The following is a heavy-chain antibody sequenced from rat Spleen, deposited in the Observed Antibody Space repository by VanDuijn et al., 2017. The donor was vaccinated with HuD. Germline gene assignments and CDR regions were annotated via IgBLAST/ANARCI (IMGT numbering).Heavy chain of an antibody. CDR3: ARGYYGYTYYFDY. CDR1: GFTFSNYG. J-gene: IGHJ2*01. V-gene: IGHV5-29*01. CDR2: ISYDGSST. D-gene: IGHD1-9*01. Sequence: EVQLVESGGGLVQPGRSLKLSCAASGFTFSNYGMAWVRQAPTKGLEWVATISYDGSSTYYRDSVKGRFTISRDNAKSTLYLQMDSLRSEDTATYYCARGYYGYTYYFDYWGQGVMVTVSS.